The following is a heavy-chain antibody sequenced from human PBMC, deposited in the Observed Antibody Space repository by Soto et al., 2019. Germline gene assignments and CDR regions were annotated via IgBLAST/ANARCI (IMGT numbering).Heavy chain of an antibody. CDR2: IVPIFGKR. V-gene: IGHV1-69*01. D-gene: IGHD3-22*01. J-gene: IGHJ6*02. Sequence: QVQLLQSGAEVKKPGSSVKVSCKISGGTFSRYSISWVRQAPGQGLEWMGGIVPIFGKRNYAQKFQDRVTITADESASTANIELSNLRSEDTAVYYCARPYEGGYSSNHHYYYALDVWGQGTAVTVSS. CDR1: GGTFSRYS. CDR3: ARPYEGGYSSNHHYYYALDV.